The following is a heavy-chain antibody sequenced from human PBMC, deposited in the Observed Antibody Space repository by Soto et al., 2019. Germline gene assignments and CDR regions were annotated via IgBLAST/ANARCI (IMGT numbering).Heavy chain of an antibody. V-gene: IGHV1-2*02. CDR1: GYNFRGYY. Sequence: ASVKVSCKTSGYNFRGYYVHWVRQAPGQGLEWMGWINPNSGGTNYAQTFQGRVTMTRDTSISTAYMESSRLRFDDTASYYCAVGPHESDGVDVWGQGTPVTVSS. CDR2: INPNSGGT. J-gene: IGHJ6*02. CDR3: AVGPHESDGVDV.